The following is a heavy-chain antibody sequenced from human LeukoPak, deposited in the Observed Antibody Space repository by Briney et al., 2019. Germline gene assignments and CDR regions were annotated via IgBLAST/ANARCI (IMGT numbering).Heavy chain of an antibody. CDR3: AKDGHYYYYYMDV. V-gene: IGHV3-23*01. CDR2: ISGSGGST. D-gene: IGHD3/OR15-3a*01. CDR1: GFTFSSYA. Sequence: GGSLRLSCAASGFTFSSYAMSWVRQAPGKGLEWVSAISGSGGSTYYEDSVKGRFTISRDNSKNTLYLQMNSLRAEDTAVYYCAKDGHYYYYYMDVWGKGTTVTVSS. J-gene: IGHJ6*03.